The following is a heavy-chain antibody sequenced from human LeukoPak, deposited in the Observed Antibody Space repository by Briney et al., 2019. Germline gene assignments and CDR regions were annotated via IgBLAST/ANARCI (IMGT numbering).Heavy chain of an antibody. CDR1: GFTFSSYA. CDR3: ARGTYGGWDPPDY. D-gene: IGHD6-19*01. Sequence: GGSLRLSCAASGFTFSSYAIHWVRQAPGKGLEWVAVISYDGINKYYADSVKGRFTISRDNSKNTLCLQMNSLRAEDTAVYYCARGTYGGWDPPDYWDQGTLVTVSS. CDR2: ISYDGINK. J-gene: IGHJ4*02. V-gene: IGHV3-30*04.